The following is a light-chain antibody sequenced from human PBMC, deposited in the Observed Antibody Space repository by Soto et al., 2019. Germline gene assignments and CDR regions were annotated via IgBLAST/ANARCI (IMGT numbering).Light chain of an antibody. CDR2: DVT. J-gene: IGLJ3*02. CDR1: SSDVGTYNH. V-gene: IGLV2-11*01. Sequence: QSALTQPPSVSGSPGQSVTISCTGTSSDVGTYNHVSWYQQHPGKAPKVIIYDVTKWPSGVPDRFSGSKSGNTASLTISGLQAEDEADYYCGSYAGNYIWVLGGGTQLTVL. CDR3: GSYAGNYIWV.